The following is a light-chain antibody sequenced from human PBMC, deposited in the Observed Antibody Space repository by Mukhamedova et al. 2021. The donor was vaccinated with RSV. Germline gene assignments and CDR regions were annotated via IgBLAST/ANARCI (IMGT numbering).Light chain of an antibody. CDR3: ISYTTTTTWV. CDR2: XXI. V-gene: IGLV2-14*03. Sequence: IDIIGYNFVSCYQQYXGKAPRLXIYXXINRPSGVSHLFSCSKSGNTASLTIFGLQAEDDADYYCISYTTTTTWVFCRGTKLTFL. J-gene: IGLJ3*02. CDR1: IDIIGYNF.